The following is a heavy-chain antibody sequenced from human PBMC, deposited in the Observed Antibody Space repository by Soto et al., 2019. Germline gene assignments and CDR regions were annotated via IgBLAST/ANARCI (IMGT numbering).Heavy chain of an antibody. Sequence: QVQLLQSGAEVKKPGASVKVSCKASGYTFTGYYMHWVRQAPGQGLEWMGWINPNSGGTNYAQKFQGRVTMTRDTCISTADMELSRLRSDDTAVYYCARDSMIARGWYFDLWGRGTLVTVSS. CDR2: INPNSGGT. V-gene: IGHV1-2*02. D-gene: IGHD3-16*01. J-gene: IGHJ2*01. CDR3: ARDSMIARGWYFDL. CDR1: GYTFTGYY.